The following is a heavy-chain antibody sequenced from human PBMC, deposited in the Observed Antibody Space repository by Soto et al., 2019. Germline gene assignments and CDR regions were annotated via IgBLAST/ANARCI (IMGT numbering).Heavy chain of an antibody. CDR3: ASGSNTAFAFDI. V-gene: IGHV3-66*01. CDR1: GFTVSTNY. J-gene: IGHJ3*02. D-gene: IGHD2-21*02. CDR2: LYSGGNP. Sequence: GGSLILSCAASGFTVSTNYLSWVRQAPGKGLEWVSVLYSGGNPYYADSVKGRFTFSRDNSKNTLYLQMDSLRAEDTAVYYCASGSNTAFAFDIWGQGTMLTVSS.